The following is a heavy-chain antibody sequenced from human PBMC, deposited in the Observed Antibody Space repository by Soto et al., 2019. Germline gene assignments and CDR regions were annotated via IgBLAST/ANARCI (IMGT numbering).Heavy chain of an antibody. Sequence: PSETLSLTCTVSGASVSTGVYYWTWIRQHPGKGLEWIGYIDNSGATYYNPSLTGRVGISVDTSKNQFSLNLQSLTAADTAFYYCAGAVSDFDVRRYRTSYFDQWGHGILVTVYS. CDR1: GASVSTGVYY. CDR2: IDNSGAT. V-gene: IGHV4-31*03. J-gene: IGHJ4*01. D-gene: IGHD3-10*02. CDR3: AGAVSDFDVRRYRTSYFDQ.